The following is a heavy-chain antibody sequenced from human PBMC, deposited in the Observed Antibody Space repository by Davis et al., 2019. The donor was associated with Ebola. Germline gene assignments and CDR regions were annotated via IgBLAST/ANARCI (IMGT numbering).Heavy chain of an antibody. D-gene: IGHD6-6*01. J-gene: IGHJ4*02. CDR3: ARSSIATY. CDR2: LGTSADT. CDR1: GFVFRNYV. Sequence: GGSLRLSCAASGFVFRNYVMSWVRQAPGKGLEWVSTLGTSADTYYADSVKGRFTISRDNSKNTLYLQMNGLRAEDTAVYYCARSSIATYWGQGTLVTVSS. V-gene: IGHV3-23*01.